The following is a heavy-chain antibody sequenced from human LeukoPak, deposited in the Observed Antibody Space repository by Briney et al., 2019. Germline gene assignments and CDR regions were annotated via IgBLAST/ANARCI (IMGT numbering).Heavy chain of an antibody. J-gene: IGHJ4*02. CDR2: ISYDGSNK. CDR3: ARLSSSWYSPFDY. Sequence: GGSLRLSCAASGFTFSSYAMHWVRQAPGKGLEWVAVISYDGSNKYYADSVKGRFTISRDNSKNTLYLQMNSLRAEDTAVYYCARLSSSWYSPFDYWGQGTLVTVSS. D-gene: IGHD6-13*01. V-gene: IGHV3-30*04. CDR1: GFTFSSYA.